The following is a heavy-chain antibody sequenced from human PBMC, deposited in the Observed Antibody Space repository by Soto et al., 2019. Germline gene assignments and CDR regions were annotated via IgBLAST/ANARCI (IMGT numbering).Heavy chain of an antibody. Sequence: GGSLRLSCAASGFTFRSYSINWVRQAPGKGLEWVSDISISSSTIYYADAVKGRFTISRDNAKNSLYLQMNSLRDEDTAVYYCARFFYCSGGSCYSAFYYYDSSGRPEDAFDIWGQGTMVTVSS. D-gene: IGHD2-15*01. J-gene: IGHJ3*02. CDR2: ISISSSTI. V-gene: IGHV3-48*02. CDR3: ARFFYCSGGSCYSAFYYYDSSGRPEDAFDI. CDR1: GFTFRSYS.